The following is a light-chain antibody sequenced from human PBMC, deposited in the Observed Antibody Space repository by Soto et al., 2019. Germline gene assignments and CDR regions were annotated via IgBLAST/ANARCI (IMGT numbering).Light chain of an antibody. V-gene: IGLV2-14*01. Sequence: QSALTQPASVSGSPGQSITISCIGTSSDVGGYNYVSWYQQFPGKAPKLMIYDVSNRPSGVSNRFSGSKSGNTASLTISGLQAEDEADYYCSSYTSTFYGFGSGTKVTVL. CDR2: DVS. CDR3: SSYTSTFYG. CDR1: SSDVGGYNY. J-gene: IGLJ1*01.